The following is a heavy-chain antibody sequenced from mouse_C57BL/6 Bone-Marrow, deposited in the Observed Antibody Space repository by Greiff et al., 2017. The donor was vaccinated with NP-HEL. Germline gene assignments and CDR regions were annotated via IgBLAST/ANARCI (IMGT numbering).Heavy chain of an antibody. Sequence: VQLQQSGPELVKPGASVKISCKASGYAFSSSWVNWVKQRPGKGLEWIGRIYPGDGDTNYNGKFKGKATLTADKSSSTAYMQLSSLTSEDSAVYFCARGNGENFDYWGQGTTLTVSS. CDR1: GYAFSSSW. CDR2: IYPGDGDT. V-gene: IGHV1-82*01. J-gene: IGHJ2*01. CDR3: ARGNGENFDY.